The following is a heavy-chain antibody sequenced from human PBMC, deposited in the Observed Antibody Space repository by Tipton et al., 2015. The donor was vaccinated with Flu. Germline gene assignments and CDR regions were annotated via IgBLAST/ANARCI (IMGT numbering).Heavy chain of an antibody. Sequence: QLVQSGGGLVQPGGSLRLSCAASGFTFSSYEMNWVRQAPGKGLEWISHITPSGPTKYYADSVRGRFTISRDNAKNTLYLQMSSLRVEDTAVYYCTRGFIRLCDYWGQGTLVTVSS. D-gene: IGHD3-16*01. CDR1: GFTFSSYE. J-gene: IGHJ4*02. CDR2: ITPSGPTK. V-gene: IGHV3-48*03. CDR3: TRGFIRLCDY.